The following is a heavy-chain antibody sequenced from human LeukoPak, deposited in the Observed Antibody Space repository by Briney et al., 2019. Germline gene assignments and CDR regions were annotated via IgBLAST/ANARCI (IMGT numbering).Heavy chain of an antibody. CDR1: GFTVNSNY. CDR3: ARPRQDGEIFDH. D-gene: IGHD5-24*01. V-gene: IGHV3-53*01. CDR2: IYSGGST. Sequence: GGSLRLSCAASGFTVNSNYMSWVRQAPGKGLEWVSVIYSGGSTYYADSVKGRFTISRDNSKNTLYLQMNSLRAEDTAVYYCARPRQDGEIFDHWGQGTLVTVSS. J-gene: IGHJ4*02.